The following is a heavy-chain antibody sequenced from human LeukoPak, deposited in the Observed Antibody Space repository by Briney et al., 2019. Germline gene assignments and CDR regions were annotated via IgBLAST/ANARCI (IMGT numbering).Heavy chain of an antibody. CDR1: GFTFSSYA. V-gene: IGHV3-23*01. CDR3: ARRIVGATMSGDY. D-gene: IGHD1-26*01. CDR2: ISGSGGST. J-gene: IGHJ4*02. Sequence: GGSLRLSCAASGFTFSSYAMSWVRQAPGKGLEWVSAISGSGGSTYYADSVKGRFTISRDNSKNTLYLQMNSLRAEDTAVYYCARRIVGATMSGDYWGQGTLVTVSS.